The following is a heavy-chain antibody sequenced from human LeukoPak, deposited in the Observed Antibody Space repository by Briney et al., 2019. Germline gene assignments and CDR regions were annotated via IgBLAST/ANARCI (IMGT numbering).Heavy chain of an antibody. V-gene: IGHV3-21*01. J-gene: IGHJ4*02. CDR1: GFTFSRYS. Sequence: GGSLRLSCAASGFTFSRYSMTWVRQAPGKGREWVSSISGSSYYIYYADSVKGRFTISRDNAKNSLYLQMNSLRAEDTAVYYCARDSECGGDCLLVPGFDYWGQGTLVTVSS. CDR3: ARDSECGGDCLLVPGFDY. D-gene: IGHD2-21*02. CDR2: ISGSSYYI.